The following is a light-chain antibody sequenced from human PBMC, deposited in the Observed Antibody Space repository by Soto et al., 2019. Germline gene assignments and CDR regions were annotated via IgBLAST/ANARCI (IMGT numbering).Light chain of an antibody. CDR2: DAS. CDR1: QSLNND. CDR3: QQYNSYSPWT. V-gene: IGKV1-5*01. Sequence: DIQMTQSPSTLSASVGDRVTITCRASQSLNNDLAWYQQKPGKAPNLLIYDASTLERGVPSRFSGSGSGTEFTLTISSLQPDDFATYYCQQYNSYSPWTFGQGTKVEIK. J-gene: IGKJ1*01.